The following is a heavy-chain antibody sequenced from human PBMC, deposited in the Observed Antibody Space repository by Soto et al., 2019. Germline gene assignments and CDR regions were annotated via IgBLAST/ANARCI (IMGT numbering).Heavy chain of an antibody. CDR1: GGSVSSGAYY. V-gene: IGHV4-31*03. CDR3: ARARLRAVYAFDI. D-gene: IGHD2-8*01. CDR2: IYYSGST. Sequence: SETLSLTCTVSGGSVSSGAYYWTWIRQRPGKGLEWIGYIYYSGSTYYSPSLKSRLSISLDTSKNQFSLRLSSVTAADTAMYYCARARLRAVYAFDIWGQGTLVTVSS. J-gene: IGHJ4*02.